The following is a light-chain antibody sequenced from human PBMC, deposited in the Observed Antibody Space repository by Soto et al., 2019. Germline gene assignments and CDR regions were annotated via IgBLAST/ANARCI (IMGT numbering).Light chain of an antibody. CDR1: QDIRSY. Sequence: DIQMTQSPSSLSASVGDRVTITCRAGQDIRSYLNWYQQKPGKAPQLLIYATSFLQIGVPSRFSGSGSGTDFSLVITDLQLEDSATYYCQQGYTSRWTSGQGTKVEI. CDR2: ATS. V-gene: IGKV1-39*01. CDR3: QQGYTSRWT. J-gene: IGKJ1*01.